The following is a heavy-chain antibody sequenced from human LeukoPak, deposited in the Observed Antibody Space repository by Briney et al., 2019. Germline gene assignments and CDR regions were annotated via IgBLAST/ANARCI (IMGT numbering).Heavy chain of an antibody. CDR2: INPNSGGT. V-gene: IGHV1-2*06. Sequence: ASVKLSCKASGYTFTGYYMHWVRQAPGQGLEWMGRINPNSGGTNYAQKFQGRVTMTRDTSISTAYMELRSLRSDDTAVYYCARDGMGYGDSLEYWGQGTMVTVSS. D-gene: IGHD4-17*01. CDR1: GYTFTGYY. J-gene: IGHJ4*02. CDR3: ARDGMGYGDSLEY.